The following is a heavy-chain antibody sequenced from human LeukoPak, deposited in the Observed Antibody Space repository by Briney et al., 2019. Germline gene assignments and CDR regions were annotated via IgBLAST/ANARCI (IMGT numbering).Heavy chain of an antibody. J-gene: IGHJ5*02. V-gene: IGHV4-59*01. CDR3: ARVTGWLQLPTNWFDP. CDR2: IYYSGST. CDR1: GGSISSYY. D-gene: IGHD5-24*01. Sequence: SSETLSLTCTVSGGSISSYYWSWIRQPPGKGLEWIGYIYYSGSTNYNPSLKSRVTISVDTSKNQFSLKLSSVTAADTAVYYCARVTGWLQLPTNWFDPWGQGTLVTVSS.